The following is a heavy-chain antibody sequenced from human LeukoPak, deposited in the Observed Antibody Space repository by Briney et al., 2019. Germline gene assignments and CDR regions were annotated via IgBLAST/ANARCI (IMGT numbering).Heavy chain of an antibody. CDR3: KVVVVAGVDY. CDR2: IYHSGST. D-gene: IGHD2-15*01. CDR1: GYSISSGYY. J-gene: IGHJ4*02. V-gene: IGHV4-38-2*02. Sequence: SGTLSLTCTVSGYSISSGYYWGWIRQPPGKGLEWIGSIYHSGSTYYNPSLKSRVTISVDTSKNQFSLKLSSVTAADTAVYYCKVVVVAGVDYWGQGTLVTVSS.